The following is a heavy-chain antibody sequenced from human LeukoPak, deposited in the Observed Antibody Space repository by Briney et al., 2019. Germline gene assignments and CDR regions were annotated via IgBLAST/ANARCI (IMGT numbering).Heavy chain of an antibody. D-gene: IGHD3-22*01. Sequence: SETLSLTCTVSGFSISSGYYWSWIRQPPGKGLEWIGYIYYSGSTNYNPSLKSRVIISVDTSKNQFSLKLSSVTAADTAVYSCAREHSYYDSSGYYYGSGYFDYWGQGSLVTVSS. CDR3: AREHSYYDSSGYYYGSGYFDY. CDR2: IYYSGST. J-gene: IGHJ4*02. CDR1: GFSISSGYY. V-gene: IGHV4-61*01.